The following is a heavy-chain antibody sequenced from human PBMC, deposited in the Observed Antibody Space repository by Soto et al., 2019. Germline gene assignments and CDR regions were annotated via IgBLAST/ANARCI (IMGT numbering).Heavy chain of an antibody. J-gene: IGHJ4*02. D-gene: IGHD6-13*01. V-gene: IGHV3-21*01. Sequence: PGGSLRLSCAASGFTFSSYSMNWVRQAPGKGLEWVSSISSSSSYIYYADSVKGRFTISRDNAKNSLYLQMNSLRAEDTAVYHCARDSRWSHRRHFDYWGQGTLVTVSS. CDR2: ISSSSSYI. CDR1: GFTFSSYS. CDR3: ARDSRWSHRRHFDY.